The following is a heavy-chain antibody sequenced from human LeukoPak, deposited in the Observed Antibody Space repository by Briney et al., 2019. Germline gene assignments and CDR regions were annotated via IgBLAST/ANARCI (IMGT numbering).Heavy chain of an antibody. V-gene: IGHV4-59*08. CDR1: GGSISDYY. CDR2: FYDSGTT. D-gene: IGHD2-21*01. CDR3: ARLKTWGGTQPYDY. J-gene: IGHJ4*02. Sequence: SETLSLTCTVSGGSISDYYWSWIRQPPGEGLEWVGYFYDSGTTNYNPSLKSRVTISVDTSKNQFSLKLSSVTVADTAVYYCARLKTWGGTQPYDYWGQGTLVTVSS.